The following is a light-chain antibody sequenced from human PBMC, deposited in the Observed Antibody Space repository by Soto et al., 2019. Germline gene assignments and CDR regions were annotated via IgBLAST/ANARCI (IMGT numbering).Light chain of an antibody. CDR1: SSNIGSNS. J-gene: IGLJ1*01. CDR2: SNN. CDR3: AAWDDSLNGHV. V-gene: IGLV1-44*01. Sequence: QSVLTQPPSASGTPGQRVSISCSGSSSNIGSNSVNWYQQLPRTAPKLLIYSNNQRPSGVPDRISGSKSGTSASLAISGLQSEDEADYYCAAWDDSLNGHVFGTGTKLTVL.